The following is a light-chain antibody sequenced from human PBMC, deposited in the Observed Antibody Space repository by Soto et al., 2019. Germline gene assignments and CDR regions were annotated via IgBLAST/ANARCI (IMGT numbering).Light chain of an antibody. Sequence: DIVMTQSPDSLAVSLGERATINCKSSQSVLYSPNNYNYLAWYQQKPGQPPKLLIYWASTRESGVPDRFSGSGSGTDFTLTISSLQAEDVAVYYCRQYYPTPTFGQGTRLDIK. J-gene: IGKJ5*01. CDR2: WAS. V-gene: IGKV4-1*01. CDR1: QSVLYSPNNYNY. CDR3: RQYYPTPT.